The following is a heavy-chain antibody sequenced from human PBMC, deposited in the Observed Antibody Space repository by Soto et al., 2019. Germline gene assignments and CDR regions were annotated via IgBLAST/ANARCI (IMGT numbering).Heavy chain of an antibody. D-gene: IGHD4-17*01. CDR3: AREVLEYGDYLDY. CDR1: GFTFSTYN. J-gene: IGHJ4*02. V-gene: IGHV3-21*06. Sequence: VQLVESGGGLVQPGGSLRLSCAASGFTFSTYNMNWVRRAPGKGLEWVSSILTGSMYIYYADSVKGRFTISRDDAKNSLFLQMKSLRVDDTAVYYCAREVLEYGDYLDYWGPGTLVTVSS. CDR2: ILTGSMYI.